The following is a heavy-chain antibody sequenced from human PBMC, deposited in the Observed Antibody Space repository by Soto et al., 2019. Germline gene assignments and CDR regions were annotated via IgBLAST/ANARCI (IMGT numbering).Heavy chain of an antibody. CDR3: TRAESPETAYFSDY. D-gene: IGHD3-3*01. J-gene: IGHJ4*02. CDR1: GFTFADYA. Sequence: PGGSLRLSCTTSGFTFADYAINWFRQSPGKGLEWVGLIRNQTYGGTPEYASSIKGTFTISRDYSNDIASLQTNRPYTEDSAVYYCTRAESPETAYFSDYWGQGTMVTVSS. CDR2: IRNQTYGGTP. V-gene: IGHV3-49*03.